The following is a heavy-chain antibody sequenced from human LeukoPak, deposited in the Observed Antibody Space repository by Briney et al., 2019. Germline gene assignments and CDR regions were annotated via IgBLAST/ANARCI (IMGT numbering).Heavy chain of an antibody. Sequence: SETLSLTCTVSGGSISSGSYYWSWIRQPPGKGLEWIGYIYYSGSTNYNPSLKSRVTISVDTSKNQFSLKLSSVTAADTAVYYCARVKGGIWFGELLTPYYYYYYMDVWGKGTTVTISS. J-gene: IGHJ6*03. V-gene: IGHV4-61*01. CDR3: ARVKGGIWFGELLTPYYYYYYMDV. CDR2: IYYSGST. CDR1: GGSISSGSYY. D-gene: IGHD3-10*01.